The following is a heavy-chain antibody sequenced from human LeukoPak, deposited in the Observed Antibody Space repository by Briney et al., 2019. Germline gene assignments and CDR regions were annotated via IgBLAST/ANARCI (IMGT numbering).Heavy chain of an antibody. CDR2: IVPSLDIT. V-gene: IGHV1-69*04. CDR1: GYTFTSYA. CDR3: ARDGVGAATDYFDH. D-gene: IGHD1-26*01. Sequence: EASVKVSCKASGYTFTSYAISWVRLAPGQGLEWMGRIVPSLDITHYAQKFQGRVTLTADKSTTTAYMELNSLRSEDTAVYYCARDGVGAATDYFDHWGQGTLVTVSS. J-gene: IGHJ4*02.